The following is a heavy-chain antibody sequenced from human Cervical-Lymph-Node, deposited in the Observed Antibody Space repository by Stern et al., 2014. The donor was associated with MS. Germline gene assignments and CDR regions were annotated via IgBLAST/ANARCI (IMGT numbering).Heavy chain of an antibody. V-gene: IGHV4-59*01. J-gene: IGHJ4*02. Sequence: VQLVESVPGLVKPSETLSLTCTVSGGSIRGYYWSWIRQPPGEGLEWIGYIYYSGSTNYNPSLKSPLTISVDTSRAQVSLKLNSVTAADTAVYYCARSPGYYFDYWGQGTLVTVSS. CDR3: ARSPGYYFDY. CDR2: IYYSGST. CDR1: GGSIRGYY.